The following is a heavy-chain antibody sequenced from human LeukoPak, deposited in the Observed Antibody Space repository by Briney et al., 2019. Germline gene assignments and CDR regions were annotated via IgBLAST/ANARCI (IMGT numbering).Heavy chain of an antibody. D-gene: IGHD5-24*01. V-gene: IGHV3-NL1*01. CDR3: ASGDIGWLQLNS. CDR2: LSSGGDA. J-gene: IGHJ4*02. Sequence: GGSLRLSCAASGFTFSSYGMHWVRQAPGKGLEWVSVLSSGGDAYYADSVKGRFTTSRDNSKNTLYLQMNSLRSEDTAVYYCASGDIGWLQLNSWGQGTLVTVSS. CDR1: GFTFSSYG.